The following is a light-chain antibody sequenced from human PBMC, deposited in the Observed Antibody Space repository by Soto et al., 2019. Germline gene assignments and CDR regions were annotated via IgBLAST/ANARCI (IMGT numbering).Light chain of an antibody. J-gene: IGKJ2*01. V-gene: IGKV1-39*01. CDR3: QQSHITTLFT. Sequence: DIQMTQSPSSLSASLGDRVTITCRASQNINSHLNWYQQKPRKAPKVLIYAASRLQSGVPSRFSASASGTEFTLTISSLEPEDFATYYCQQSHITTLFTFGKGTKLEIK. CDR1: QNINSH. CDR2: AAS.